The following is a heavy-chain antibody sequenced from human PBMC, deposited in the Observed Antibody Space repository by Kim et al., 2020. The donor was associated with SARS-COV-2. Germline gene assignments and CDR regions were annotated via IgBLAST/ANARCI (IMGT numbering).Heavy chain of an antibody. CDR2: IYYTGGP. CDR3: ARGPVDGYNWFGP. Sequence: SETLSLTCSVSGGSIRSYYWSWIRQPPGKGLEWMGQIYYTGGPRYNPSLQGRVAISVDSSNNKFSLTLTSVTAADTAVYFCARGPVDGYNWFGPWGRGT. J-gene: IGHJ5*02. V-gene: IGHV4-59*01. CDR1: GGSIRSYY. D-gene: IGHD6-25*01.